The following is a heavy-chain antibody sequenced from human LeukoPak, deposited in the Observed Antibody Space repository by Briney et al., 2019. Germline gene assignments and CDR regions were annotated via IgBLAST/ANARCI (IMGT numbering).Heavy chain of an antibody. J-gene: IGHJ4*02. CDR2: ISYDGNKE. Sequence: PGGSLRLSCAASGFSFSSYGMHWGRQAPGKGLEWVAVISYDGNKEYYVDSVKGRFPISRDNSKNMLYLQLDSLRAEDTAVYHCARERATSTSPWSFDYWGQGTLVTVSS. CDR1: GFSFSSYG. CDR3: ARERATSTSPWSFDY. V-gene: IGHV3-30*03. D-gene: IGHD1-26*01.